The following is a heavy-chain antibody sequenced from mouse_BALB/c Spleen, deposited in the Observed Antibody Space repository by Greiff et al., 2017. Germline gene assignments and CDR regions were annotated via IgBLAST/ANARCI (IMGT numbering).Heavy chain of an antibody. CDR3: AKDMVIYYDYDGDY. J-gene: IGHJ2*01. V-gene: IGHV5-6-5*01. CDR2: ISSGGST. CDR1: GFTFSSYA. D-gene: IGHD2-4*01. Sequence: EVKLQESGGGLVKPGGSLKLSCAASGFTFSSYAMPWVRQTPEKRLEWVASISSGGSTYYPDNVKGRFTITRDNARNILYLQMSSLRSEDTAMYYCAKDMVIYYDYDGDYWGQGTTLTVSS.